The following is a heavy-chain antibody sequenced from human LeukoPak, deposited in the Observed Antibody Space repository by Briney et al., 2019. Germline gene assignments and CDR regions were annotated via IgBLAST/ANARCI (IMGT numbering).Heavy chain of an antibody. J-gene: IGHJ6*02. CDR2: ISDSGGST. D-gene: IGHD3-9*01. CDR1: GFTFSSYA. CDR3: ARDRGYDILTGFRYYGMDV. V-gene: IGHV3-23*01. Sequence: LTGGSLRLSCAASGFTFSSYAMSWVRQAPGKGLEWVSGISDSGGSTYYADSVKGRFTISRDNSKNTLYLQMNSLRAEDTAVYYCARDRGYDILTGFRYYGMDVWGQGTTVIVSS.